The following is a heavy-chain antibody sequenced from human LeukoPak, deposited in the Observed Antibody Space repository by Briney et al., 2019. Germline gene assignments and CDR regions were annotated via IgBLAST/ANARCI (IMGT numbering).Heavy chain of an antibody. V-gene: IGHV3-53*01. D-gene: IGHD3-22*01. CDR3: ARGGYYDSSGYYNYFDY. CDR1: GFTVSSNY. CDR2: IYSGGSA. Sequence: PAGGSLRLSCAASGFTVSSNYVSWVRQAPGKGLEWVSVIYSGGSAYYADSVKGRFTISRDNSKNTLYLQMNSLRAEDTAVYYCARGGYYDSSGYYNYFDYWGQGTLVTVSS. J-gene: IGHJ4*02.